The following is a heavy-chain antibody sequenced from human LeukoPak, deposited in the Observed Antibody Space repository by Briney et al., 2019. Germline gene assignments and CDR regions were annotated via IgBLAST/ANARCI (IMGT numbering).Heavy chain of an antibody. CDR1: GYTFTGYY. D-gene: IGHD6-19*01. CDR3: ARDREAVAASYYFDY. J-gene: IGHJ4*02. V-gene: IGHV1-2*02. CDR2: INPNSGGT. Sequence: EASVKVSCKASGYTFTGYYMHWVRQAPGQGLEWMGWINPNSGGTNYAQKFQGRVTMTRDTSISTAYMELSRLRSDDTAVYYCARDREAVAASYYFDYWGQGTLVTVSS.